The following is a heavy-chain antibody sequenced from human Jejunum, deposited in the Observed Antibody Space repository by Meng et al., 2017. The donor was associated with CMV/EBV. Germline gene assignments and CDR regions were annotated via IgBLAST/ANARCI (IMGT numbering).Heavy chain of an antibody. Sequence: VAISTNDSDWGWIRKTPGKGLEWIGSVHYTGRKYYNPSLGSRVTRSVDTSKNHFSLKVTSVTAADTAVYYCARLIQSDSYPNWFDPWGRGTLVTVSS. J-gene: IGHJ5*02. D-gene: IGHD2-21*02. CDR3: ARLIQSDSYPNWFDP. V-gene: IGHV4-39*02. CDR1: VAISTNDSD. CDR2: VHYTGRK.